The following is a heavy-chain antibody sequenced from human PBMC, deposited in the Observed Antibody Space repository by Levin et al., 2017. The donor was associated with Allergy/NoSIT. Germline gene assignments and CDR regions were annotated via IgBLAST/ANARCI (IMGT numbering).Heavy chain of an antibody. CDR2: MNPNGGGT. Sequence: AASVKVSCKASGYTFTADYLHWVRQAPGQGLEWLGWMNPNGGGTNYAQKFRGRVTMTRDTSISTAYMELSRLRSDDTAVYFCARDRGDSTFNVWGQGTMVTVSS. CDR3: ARDRGDSTFNV. CDR1: GYTFTADY. V-gene: IGHV1-2*02. D-gene: IGHD7-27*01. J-gene: IGHJ3*01.